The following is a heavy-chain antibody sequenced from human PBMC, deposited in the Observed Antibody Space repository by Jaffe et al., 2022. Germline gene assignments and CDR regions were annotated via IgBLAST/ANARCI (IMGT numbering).Heavy chain of an antibody. CDR3: ARGPYCSSTSCYWLGVDY. D-gene: IGHD2-2*01. CDR1: GFTFSSYS. CDR2: ISSSSSTI. J-gene: IGHJ4*02. Sequence: EVQLVESGGGLVQPGGSLRLSCAASGFTFSSYSMNWVRQAPGKGLEWVSYISSSSSTIYYADSVKGRFTISRDNAKNSLYLQMNSLRAEDTAVYYCARGPYCSSTSCYWLGVDYWGQGTLVTVSS. V-gene: IGHV3-48*01.